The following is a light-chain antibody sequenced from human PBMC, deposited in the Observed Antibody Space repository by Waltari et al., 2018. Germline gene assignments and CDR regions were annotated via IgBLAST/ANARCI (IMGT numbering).Light chain of an antibody. CDR3: QQYNNWPPIT. CDR1: QSVSSN. J-gene: IGKJ5*01. CDR2: GAS. Sequence: EIVMTQSPATLSVSQGERATLSCRPSQSVSSNLAWYQQKPGQAPRLLIYGASTRATGIPARFSGSGAGTEFTLTISSLQSEDFAVYYCQQYNNWPPITFGQGTRLEIK. V-gene: IGKV3-15*01.